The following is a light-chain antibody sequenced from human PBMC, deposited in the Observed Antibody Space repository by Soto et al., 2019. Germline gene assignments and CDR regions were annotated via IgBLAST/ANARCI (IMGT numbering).Light chain of an antibody. J-gene: IGKJ2*01. CDR2: KAS. Sequence: DIQMTQSPSTLSASVGDRVTISCRASQTVGDWLAWYQQKPGKAPKVLIYKASTLETGVPSRFSGSGSGTEFTLTISSLQPDDFATYYCQQYNTCSTFGQGTKLEIK. CDR3: QQYNTCST. V-gene: IGKV1-5*03. CDR1: QTVGDW.